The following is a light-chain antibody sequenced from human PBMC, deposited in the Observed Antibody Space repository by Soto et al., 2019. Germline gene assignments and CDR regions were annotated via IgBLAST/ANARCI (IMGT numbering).Light chain of an antibody. J-gene: IGKJ1*01. CDR3: QQCGSSRT. CDR1: QSVSSSY. V-gene: IGKV3-20*01. CDR2: GAS. Sequence: EIVLTQSPGTLSLSPGERATLSCRASQSVSSSYLAWYQQKPGQAPRLLIYGASSRATGIPDRFSGSGSGTDLTLTSSRLETEDLAVYYCQQCGSSRTFGQGTKVEIK.